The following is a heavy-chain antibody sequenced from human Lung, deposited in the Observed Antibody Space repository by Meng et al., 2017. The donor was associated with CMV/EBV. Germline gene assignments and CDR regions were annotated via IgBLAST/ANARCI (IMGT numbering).Heavy chain of an antibody. Sequence: QVQLVQSGAEVKEPGVSLKLSCETSGFTFTTYFMHWLRQAPGQGLQWIGLVNPNGDVTTYSPRFQGRITLTGDTSTSTLYMELSSLTSDDTAVYYCAREMPMTCYFDQWGQGTLVTVSS. CDR3: AREMPMTCYFDQ. CDR1: GFTFTTYF. CDR2: VNPNGDVT. D-gene: IGHD3-22*01. V-gene: IGHV1-46*01. J-gene: IGHJ4*03.